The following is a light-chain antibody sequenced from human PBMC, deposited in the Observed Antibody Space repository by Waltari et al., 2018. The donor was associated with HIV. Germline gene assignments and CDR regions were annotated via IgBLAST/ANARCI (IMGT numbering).Light chain of an antibody. V-gene: IGLV2-14*03. CDR1: TRDLGNF. CDR2: AGN. CDR3: SSPTTMESVTFGGGTHAVA. J-gene: IGLJ2*01. Sequence: HSALTQPASVSGSPGHSITHPCTASTRDLGNFVSCYPQHPGNAPPLILYAGNRRPSGTSGRFSVSKAGATASLTISGLQIDDEADYYCSSPTTMESVTFGGGTHAVAFGGGTHLTV.